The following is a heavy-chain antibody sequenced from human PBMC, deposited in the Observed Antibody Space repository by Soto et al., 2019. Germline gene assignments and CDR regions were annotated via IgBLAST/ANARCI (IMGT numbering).Heavy chain of an antibody. CDR3: ARGITMVRGVIHTPYFDY. D-gene: IGHD3-10*01. J-gene: IGHJ4*02. V-gene: IGHV4-34*09. Sequence: SETLSLTCAVYGGSFSGYYWSWIRQPPGKGLEWIGYIYNSGSTYYNPSLKSRVTISVDTSKNQFSLKLSSVTAADTAVYCCARGITMVRGVIHTPYFDYWGQGTLVTVSS. CDR1: GGSFSGYY. CDR2: IYNSGST.